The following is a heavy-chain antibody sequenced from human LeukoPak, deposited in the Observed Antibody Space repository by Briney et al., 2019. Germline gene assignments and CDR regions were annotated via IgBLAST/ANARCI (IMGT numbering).Heavy chain of an antibody. D-gene: IGHD3-22*01. V-gene: IGHV4-39*01. Sequence: PSETLSLTCTVSGGSISSSSYYWGWIRQPPGKGLEWIGSIYYSGSTYYNPSLKSRVTISVDTSKNQSSLKLSSVTAADTAVYYCARRDSSGYYAHYFDYWGQGTLVTVSS. CDR2: IYYSGST. J-gene: IGHJ4*02. CDR3: ARRDSSGYYAHYFDY. CDR1: GGSISSSSYY.